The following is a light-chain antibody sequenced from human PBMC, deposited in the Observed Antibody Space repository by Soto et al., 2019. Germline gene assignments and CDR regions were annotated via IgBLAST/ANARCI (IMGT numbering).Light chain of an antibody. CDR3: QQYNSYSWT. CDR1: QSISTW. Sequence: HMAQSQSKLAASVGDRVTITCRGSQSISTWLAWYQQKPGKAPKLLIYDASSMASGVPSRFSGSGSGTEFTLTISSLQPDDFAAYYCQQYNSYSWTFGQGTKVDIK. CDR2: DAS. J-gene: IGKJ1*01. V-gene: IGKV1-5*01.